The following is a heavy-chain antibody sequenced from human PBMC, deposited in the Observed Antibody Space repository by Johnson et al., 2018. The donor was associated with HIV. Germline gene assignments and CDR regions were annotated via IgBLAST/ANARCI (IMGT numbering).Heavy chain of an antibody. J-gene: IGHJ3*02. D-gene: IGHD6-6*01. CDR1: GFTFRNYG. V-gene: IGHV3-33*05. CDR3: AKGGSSDAFDI. CDR2: ILFDGSNE. Sequence: VQLVESGGGVVQPGRSLRLSCAASGFTFRNYGMHWVRQAPGKGLEWVAVILFDGSNEYYADSVKGRFTISRDNSKNTLYLQMSSLRAEDTAVYYCAKGGSSDAFDIWGQGTMVTVSS.